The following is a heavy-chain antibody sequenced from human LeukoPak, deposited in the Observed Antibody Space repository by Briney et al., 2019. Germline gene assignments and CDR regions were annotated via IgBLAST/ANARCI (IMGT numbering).Heavy chain of an antibody. J-gene: IGHJ5*02. CDR1: GHSFTSYG. V-gene: IGHV1-18*01. CDR3: ARDHRHGNWFDP. CDR2: ISAYNGKT. Sequence: GASVKVSCKASGHSFTSYGLNWVRQAPGQGLEWMGWISAYNGKTFYAEKFQGRVTMTRDTSTNTAYMELRSLGSGDTAVYYCARDHRHGNWFDPWGQGTLVTVSS.